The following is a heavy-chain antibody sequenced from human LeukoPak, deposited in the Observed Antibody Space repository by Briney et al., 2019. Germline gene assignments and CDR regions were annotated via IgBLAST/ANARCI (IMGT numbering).Heavy chain of an antibody. D-gene: IGHD2-15*01. CDR2: INHRGDT. Sequence: PSETLSLTCAVSGVTLSAYYWSWIRQSPGKGLGWIAEINHRGDTNYNPSVKSRVSISVDTSKNQFSLKVTSLTGTHMAVYYSAEAAICDRRTSVDYWGQRTLGTVSS. J-gene: IGHJ4*02. V-gene: IGHV4-34*08. CDR3: AEAAICDRRTSVDY. CDR1: GVTLSAYY.